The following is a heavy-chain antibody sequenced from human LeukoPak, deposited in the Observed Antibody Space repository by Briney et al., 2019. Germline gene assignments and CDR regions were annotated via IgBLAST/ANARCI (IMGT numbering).Heavy chain of an antibody. Sequence: GASVKVSCKASGYRFSSVGISWVRQAPGQGLEWIGWVSTYNSETNYAPKFQARVTMTKDTSTSTVFLEMWSLRADDTAVYYCVRDNWNEFDPWGQGTLVTVPS. J-gene: IGHJ5*02. D-gene: IGHD1-1*01. CDR1: GYRFSSVG. CDR3: VRDNWNEFDP. CDR2: VSTYNSET. V-gene: IGHV1-18*01.